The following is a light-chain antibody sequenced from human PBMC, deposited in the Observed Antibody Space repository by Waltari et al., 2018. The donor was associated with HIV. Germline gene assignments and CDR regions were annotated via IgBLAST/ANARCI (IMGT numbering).Light chain of an antibody. CDR2: YDS. CDR1: NTGSKS. Sequence: SYVLTQPPSVSVAPGKTARISCEGDNTGSKSVHWYQQKPGQAPVVVMYYDSDRPSGSPERFSGSKSGNTATLTISRVEAGDEADYYCQVWDRGSDHYVFGTGTKVTVV. CDR3: QVWDRGSDHYV. J-gene: IGLJ1*01. V-gene: IGLV3-21*04.